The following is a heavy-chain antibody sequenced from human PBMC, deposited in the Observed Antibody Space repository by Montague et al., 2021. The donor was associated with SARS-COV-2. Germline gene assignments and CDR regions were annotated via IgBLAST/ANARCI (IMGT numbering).Heavy chain of an antibody. CDR1: GGSISRSY. CDR3: ARVVVDASGWYYFDY. V-gene: IGHV4-59*12. D-gene: IGHD6-19*01. CDR2: HYNSEST. Sequence: SETLSLTCTVSGGSISRSYCGWIRHPPGKGLEWMCYHYNSESTNYSPTLKSRIAMSVDTSENQFSLKLFSVTAADTAVYYCARVVVDASGWYYFDYWGQGALVTVSS. J-gene: IGHJ4*02.